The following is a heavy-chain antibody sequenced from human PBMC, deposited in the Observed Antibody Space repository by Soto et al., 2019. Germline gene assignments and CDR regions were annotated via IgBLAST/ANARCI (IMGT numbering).Heavy chain of an antibody. CDR1: GFTFSSYS. CDR2: ISSRNSTI. J-gene: IGHJ3*02. V-gene: IGHV3-48*01. Sequence: HPGGSLRLSCAASGFTFSSYSMNWVRQAPGKGLEWVSYISSRNSTIYYADSVKGQFTISRDNAKNSLYLQMNSLRAEETAVYYCARERGGRGPRSKNCSSTSCPWGAFDIWGQGTMVTVSS. D-gene: IGHD2-2*01. CDR3: ARERGGRGPRSKNCSSTSCPWGAFDI.